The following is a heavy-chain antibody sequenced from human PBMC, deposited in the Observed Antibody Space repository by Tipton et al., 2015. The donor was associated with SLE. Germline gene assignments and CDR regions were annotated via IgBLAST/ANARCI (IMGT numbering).Heavy chain of an antibody. V-gene: IGHV4-34*01. J-gene: IGHJ4*02. D-gene: IGHD3-10*01. CDR1: GFTFSSYA. CDR3: AREGRGWDDY. Sequence: LRLSCAASGFTFSSYAMSWVRQAPGKGLEWIGEINHSGSTNYNPSLKSRVTISVDTSKNQFSLKLSSVTAADTAVYYCAREGRGWDDYWGQGTLVTVSS. CDR2: INHSGST.